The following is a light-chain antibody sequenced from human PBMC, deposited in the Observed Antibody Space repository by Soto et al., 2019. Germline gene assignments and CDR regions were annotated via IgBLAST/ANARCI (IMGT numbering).Light chain of an antibody. CDR2: SNN. CDR1: SSNIGSNT. J-gene: IGLJ3*02. CDR3: AVWDDSRNGWV. Sequence: QSVLTQPPSASGTPGHGVTISCSGSSSNIGSNTVNWYQQLPGTAPKLHIHSNNQRPSGLPDRFSGSKSGTSDSLAISGLQSEDEADYYCAVWDDSRNGWVFGGGTKLTVL. V-gene: IGLV1-44*01.